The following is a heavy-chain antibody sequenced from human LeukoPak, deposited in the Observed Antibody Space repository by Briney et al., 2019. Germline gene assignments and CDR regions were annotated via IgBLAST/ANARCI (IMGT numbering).Heavy chain of an antibody. V-gene: IGHV1-2*02. J-gene: IGHJ3*02. CDR3: ARVGTTVTPDDAFDI. CDR2: INPNSGGT. CDR1: GYTFTGYY. Sequence: ASVKVSCKASGYTFTGYYMHWVRQAPGQVLEWMGWINPNSGGTNYAQKFQGRVTMTRDTSISTAYMELSRLRSDDTAVYYCARVGTTVTPDDAFDIWGQGTMVTVSS. D-gene: IGHD4-17*01.